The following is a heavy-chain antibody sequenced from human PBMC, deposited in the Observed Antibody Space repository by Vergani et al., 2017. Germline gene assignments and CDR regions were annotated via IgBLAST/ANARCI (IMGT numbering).Heavy chain of an antibody. J-gene: IGHJ4*02. D-gene: IGHD3-10*01. CDR1: GFTFSSYA. CDR2: ISGSGGST. V-gene: IGHV3-23*01. Sequence: EVQLLESGGGLVQPGGSLRLSCAASGFTFSSYATSWVRQAPGKWLEWVAAISGSGGSTYYADSVKGRFTISRDNSKNTLYLQMNSLRAEDTAVYYCAKDGSGSYPTFDYWGQGTLVTVSS. CDR3: AKDGSGSYPTFDY.